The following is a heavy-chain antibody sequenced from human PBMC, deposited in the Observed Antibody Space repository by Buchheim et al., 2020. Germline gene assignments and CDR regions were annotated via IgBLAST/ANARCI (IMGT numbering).Heavy chain of an antibody. D-gene: IGHD6-19*01. CDR3: ARISARIAVAGTEDY. CDR1: GFTFSSYA. J-gene: IGHJ4*02. Sequence: QVQLVESGGGVVQPGRSLRLSCAASGFTFSSYAMHWVRQAPGKGLEWVAGISYDGSNKYYADSVKGRFTISRDNSKNTLYLQMNSLRAEDTAVYYCARISARIAVAGTEDYWGQGTL. CDR2: ISYDGSNK. V-gene: IGHV3-30-3*01.